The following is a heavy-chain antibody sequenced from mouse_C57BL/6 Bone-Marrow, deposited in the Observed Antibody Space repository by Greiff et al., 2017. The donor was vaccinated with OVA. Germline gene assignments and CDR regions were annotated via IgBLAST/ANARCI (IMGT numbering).Heavy chain of an antibody. V-gene: IGHV5-17*01. Sequence: EVKLVESGGGLVKPGGSLKLSCAASGFTFSDYGMHWVRQAPEKGLEWVAYISSGSSTIDYADTVKGRFTISRDNAKNTLFLQMTSLRSEDTAMYYCATAITTVVPFAYWGQGTLVTVSA. CDR2: ISSGSSTI. J-gene: IGHJ3*01. CDR1: GFTFSDYG. D-gene: IGHD1-1*01. CDR3: ATAITTVVPFAY.